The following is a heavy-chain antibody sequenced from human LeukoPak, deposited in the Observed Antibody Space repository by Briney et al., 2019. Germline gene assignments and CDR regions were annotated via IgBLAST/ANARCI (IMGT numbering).Heavy chain of an antibody. CDR3: ARHAFYYYYYMDV. D-gene: IGHD3-16*01. V-gene: IGHV4-39*07. CDR1: GGSISSSRYY. J-gene: IGHJ6*03. CDR2: MYYSGST. Sequence: SETLSLTCTVSGGSISSSRYYWGWIRQPPGKGLEWIGSMYYSGSTYYNPSLKSRVTISVDTSKNQFSLNPRSVTAADTAVYYCARHAFYYYYYMDVWGKGTTVTVSS.